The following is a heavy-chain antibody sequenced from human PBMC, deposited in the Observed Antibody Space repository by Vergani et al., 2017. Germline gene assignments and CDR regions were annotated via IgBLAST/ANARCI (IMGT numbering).Heavy chain of an antibody. CDR1: GFSLSTSGVG. CDR3: AHSILLGFGESRGLHPDY. V-gene: IGHV2-5*01. J-gene: IGHJ4*02. D-gene: IGHD3-10*01. Sequence: QVTFKESGPALVNPRQTLTLTCTFSGFSLSTSGVGVGWIRQPPGKDLEWLALIYWNDDKRYSPSLKSRLTITKDTSKNQVVLTMTNMDPVDTATYYCAHSILLGFGESRGLHPDYWGQGTLVTVSS. CDR2: IYWNDDK.